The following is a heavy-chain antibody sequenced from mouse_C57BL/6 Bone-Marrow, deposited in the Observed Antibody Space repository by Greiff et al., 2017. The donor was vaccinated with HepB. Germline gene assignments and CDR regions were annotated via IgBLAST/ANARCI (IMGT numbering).Heavy chain of an antibody. CDR1: GYAFSSSW. CDR3: ARRDYYGSRFDY. CDR2: IYPGDGDT. J-gene: IGHJ2*01. V-gene: IGHV1-82*01. Sequence: QVQLQQSGPELVKPGASVKISCKASGYAFSSSWMNWVKQRPGKGLEWIGRIYPGDGDTNYNGKFEGKATLTADKSSSTAYMQLSSLTSEDSAVYFCARRDYYGSRFDYWGQGTTLTVSS. D-gene: IGHD1-1*01.